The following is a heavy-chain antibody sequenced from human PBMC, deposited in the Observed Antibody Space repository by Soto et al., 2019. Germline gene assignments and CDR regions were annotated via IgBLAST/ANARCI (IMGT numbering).Heavy chain of an antibody. V-gene: IGHV4-59*01. D-gene: IGHD1-26*01. CDR1: GGSISSYY. CDR3: ARVGATTDY. J-gene: IGHJ4*02. CDR2: IYYSGST. Sequence: SETLSITCTVSGGSISSYYWSWIRQPPGKGLEWIGYIYYSGSTNYNPSLKSRVTISVDTSKNQFSLKLSSVTAADTAVYYCARVGATTDYWGQGTLVTVSS.